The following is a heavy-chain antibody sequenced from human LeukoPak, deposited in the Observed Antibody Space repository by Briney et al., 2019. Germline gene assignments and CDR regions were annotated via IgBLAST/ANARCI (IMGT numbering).Heavy chain of an antibody. V-gene: IGHV1-69*06. CDR3: ARDDPVNYYMDV. CDR1: GGTFSSYA. Sequence: SVKVSCKASGGTFSSYAISWVRQAPGQGLEWMGGIIPIFGTANYAQKFQGRVTITADKSTSTAYMELSSLRSEDTAVYYCARDDPVNYYMDVWGKGTTVTVSS. D-gene: IGHD6-19*01. J-gene: IGHJ6*03. CDR2: IIPIFGTA.